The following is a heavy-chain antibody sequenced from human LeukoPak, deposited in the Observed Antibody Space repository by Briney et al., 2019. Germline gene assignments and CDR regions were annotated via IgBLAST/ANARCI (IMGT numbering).Heavy chain of an antibody. Sequence: ASVKVSCKASGYTFTGYYMHWVRQAPGQGLEWMGWINPNSGGTNYAQKFQGRVTMTRDTSISTAYMELSRLRSDDTAVYYCARDGIGDSGSYYEAYFDYWGQGTLVTVSS. CDR2: INPNSGGT. D-gene: IGHD1-26*01. V-gene: IGHV1-2*02. CDR1: GYTFTGYY. CDR3: ARDGIGDSGSYYEAYFDY. J-gene: IGHJ4*02.